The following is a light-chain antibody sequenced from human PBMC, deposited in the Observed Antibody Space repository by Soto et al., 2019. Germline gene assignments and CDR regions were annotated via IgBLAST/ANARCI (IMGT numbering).Light chain of an antibody. Sequence: EIVITQSPATLSVSPGERATLSCRASQSVTNFYLAWYQQKPGQTPRLLIYGASSRATGIPDRFSGSGSGTDFTLTISRLEPEDFAVYYCHQYGSSAWTFGQGTKVDIK. CDR3: HQYGSSAWT. J-gene: IGKJ1*01. CDR1: QSVTNFY. CDR2: GAS. V-gene: IGKV3-20*01.